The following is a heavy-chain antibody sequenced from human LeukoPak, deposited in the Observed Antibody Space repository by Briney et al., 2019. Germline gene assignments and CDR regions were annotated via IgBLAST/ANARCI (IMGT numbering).Heavy chain of an antibody. Sequence: GGSLRLSCAASGFTFSTYAMSWVRQAPGKGLEWVSVIDGSGGGGSTYYADSVKGRFTISRDNSKNTLYLQMNSLRAEDADVYYCANDFGGGSSWRGDHFDYWGQGTLVTVSS. CDR3: ANDFGGGSSWRGDHFDY. CDR2: IDGSGGGGST. CDR1: GFTFSTYA. D-gene: IGHD6-13*01. V-gene: IGHV3-23*01. J-gene: IGHJ4*02.